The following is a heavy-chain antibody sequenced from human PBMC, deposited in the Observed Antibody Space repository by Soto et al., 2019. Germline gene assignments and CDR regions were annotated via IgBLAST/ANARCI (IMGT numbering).Heavy chain of an antibody. V-gene: IGHV1-46*03. J-gene: IGHJ4*02. CDR2: LSPTGAST. Sequence: QLVQSGTEVRKPGASVKISCQASGYTFSNYYLHWLRQAPGQGLEWMGTLSPTGASTSYAHKFQARVTMTTDTSTTTVFMELNSLRSDDTAVYYCTRGESFDLWGQGTLVAVSS. CDR1: GYTFSNYY. CDR3: TRGESFDL. D-gene: IGHD3-10*01.